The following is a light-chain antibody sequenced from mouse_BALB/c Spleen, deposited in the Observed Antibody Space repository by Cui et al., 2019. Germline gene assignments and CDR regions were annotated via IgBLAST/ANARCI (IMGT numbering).Light chain of an antibody. V-gene: IGKV4-68*01. Sequence: QIVLPHSPALISATRGEKVTMTCSASSSVSYMYWYQQKPRSAPKPWIYLTSNLASGVPARFSGSGSGTSYSLTISSMEAEDAATYYCQQWSSNPLTFGAGTKLELK. J-gene: IGKJ5*01. CDR1: SSVSY. CDR3: QQWSSNPLT. CDR2: LTS.